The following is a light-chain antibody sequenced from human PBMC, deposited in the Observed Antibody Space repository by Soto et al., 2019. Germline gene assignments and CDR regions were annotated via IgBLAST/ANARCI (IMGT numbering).Light chain of an antibody. Sequence: DIVMTQSPDSLAVSLGERATINCKSSRSVLYSSNNKNYLAWYQQKPGQPPKLLIYWASTRESGVPDRFSGSGSGTDFTLTISSLQAEDVAVYYCQQYYGTPFTFGPGTKVDIK. V-gene: IGKV4-1*01. J-gene: IGKJ3*01. CDR1: RSVLYSSNNKNY. CDR2: WAS. CDR3: QQYYGTPFT.